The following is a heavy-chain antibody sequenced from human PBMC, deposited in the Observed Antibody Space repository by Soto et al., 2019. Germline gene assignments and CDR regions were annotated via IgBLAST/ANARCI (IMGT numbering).Heavy chain of an antibody. Sequence: QTLSLTCAISGDSVSNNGATWNWIRQSPSRGLEWLGRTYYRSKWISDYAISVKSRIRLNPDTSKNQFSLHLNSVTPEVTAVYYCARDPPDFYSGFDLWGQAILVTVSS. CDR2: TYYRSKWIS. V-gene: IGHV6-1*01. D-gene: IGHD4-4*01. CDR3: ARDPPDFYSGFDL. J-gene: IGHJ5*02. CDR1: GDSVSNNGAT.